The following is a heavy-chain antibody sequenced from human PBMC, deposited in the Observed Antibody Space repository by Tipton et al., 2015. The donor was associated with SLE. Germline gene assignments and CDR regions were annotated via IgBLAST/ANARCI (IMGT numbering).Heavy chain of an antibody. D-gene: IGHD2-8*01. Sequence: VQLVQSGVEIKKPGESLKISCKCSGYSFTTNWIGWVRQMPGKGLEWMGIIFPGDSDTKYSPSFQGQVTISADRSINTAFLQWSSLRASDTAMYYCARGRHNGIPHYLNVRWFDPWGQGTLVIVSA. CDR3: ARGRHNGIPHYLNVRWFDP. CDR1: GYSFTTNW. CDR2: IFPGDSDT. J-gene: IGHJ5*02. V-gene: IGHV5-51*03.